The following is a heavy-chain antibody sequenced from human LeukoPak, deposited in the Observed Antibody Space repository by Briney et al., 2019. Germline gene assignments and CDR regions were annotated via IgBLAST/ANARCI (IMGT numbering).Heavy chain of an antibody. Sequence: SETLSLTCTVSGGSISSYYWSWIRQPAGKGLEWIGRIYTSGNTNYNLSLKSRVTMSVDTSKNQFSLKLNSVTAADTAVYYCARDSTTWHGGLFDYWGQGTLVTVSS. V-gene: IGHV4-4*07. CDR3: ARDSTTWHGGLFDY. CDR2: IYTSGNT. J-gene: IGHJ4*02. D-gene: IGHD6-13*01. CDR1: GGSISSYY.